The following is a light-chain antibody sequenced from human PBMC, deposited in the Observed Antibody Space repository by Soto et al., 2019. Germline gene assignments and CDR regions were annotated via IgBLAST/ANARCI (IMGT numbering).Light chain of an antibody. Sequence: EIVMTQSPATLSVSPGERVTLSCRASESINRNLVWYQKRPGQAPRLVIYGASTRATGIPARFSGSGSGTDFTLTISGLEPEDFAVYYCQQRGSWPQYTFGGGTKV. V-gene: IGKV3-11*01. CDR2: GAS. CDR1: ESINRN. CDR3: QQRGSWPQYT. J-gene: IGKJ4*01.